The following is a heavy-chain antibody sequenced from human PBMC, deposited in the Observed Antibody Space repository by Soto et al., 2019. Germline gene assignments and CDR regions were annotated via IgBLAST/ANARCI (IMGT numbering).Heavy chain of an antibody. CDR1: GGSISSGGYY. J-gene: IGHJ6*02. V-gene: IGHV4-31*03. Sequence: QVQLQESGPGLVKPSQTLSLTCTVSGGSISSGGYYWSWIRQHPGKGLEWIVYIYYSGSSYYNPSLKRRVTISVDTSKNPISLKLSSVTGADTAVYYCARSRVYGSGRNGMDVWGQGTTVTVSS. D-gene: IGHD3-10*01. CDR3: ARSRVYGSGRNGMDV. CDR2: IYYSGSS.